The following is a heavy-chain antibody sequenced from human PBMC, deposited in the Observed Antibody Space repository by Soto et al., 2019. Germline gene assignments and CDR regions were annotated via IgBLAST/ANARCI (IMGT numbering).Heavy chain of an antibody. D-gene: IGHD1-26*01. CDR1: GGTFSSYA. CDR2: IIPIFGTA. CDR3: ARMTYSGTAYYYYYGMDV. Sequence: SVKVSCKASGGTFSSYAISLVRQAPGQGLEWMGGIIPIFGTANYAQKFQGRVTITADESTSTAYMELSSLRSEDTAVYYCARMTYSGTAYYYYYGMDVWGQGTTVTVSS. J-gene: IGHJ6*02. V-gene: IGHV1-69*13.